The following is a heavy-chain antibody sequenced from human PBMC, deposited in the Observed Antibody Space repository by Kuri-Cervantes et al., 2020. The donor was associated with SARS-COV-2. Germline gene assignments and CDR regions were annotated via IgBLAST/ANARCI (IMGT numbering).Heavy chain of an antibody. J-gene: IGHJ5*02. CDR3: ARAGVLWFGAQGSTYNWFDP. Sequence: SETLSLTCALYGGSFSGYYWSWVRQPPGKGLGWIGEINHSGSTNYNPTLKSRVTISVDTSKNQFSLKRSSVTAADAAVYYCARAGVLWFGAQGSTYNWFDPWGQGTLVTVSS. CDR1: GGSFSGYY. D-gene: IGHD3-10*01. V-gene: IGHV4-34*01. CDR2: INHSGST.